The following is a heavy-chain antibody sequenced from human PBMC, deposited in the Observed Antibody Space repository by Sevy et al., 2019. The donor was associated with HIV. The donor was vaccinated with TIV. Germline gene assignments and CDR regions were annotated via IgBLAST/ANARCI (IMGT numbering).Heavy chain of an antibody. CDR2: INPSGGST. CDR1: GYTFTSYY. V-gene: IGHV1-46*01. D-gene: IGHD3-9*01. Sequence: ASVKVSCKASGYTFTSYYMHWVRQAPGQGLECMGIINPSGGSTSYAQKFQGRVTMTRDTSTSTVYMELSSLRSEDTAVYYCARDSDNYDILTGYYPFDYWGQGTLVTVSS. J-gene: IGHJ4*02. CDR3: ARDSDNYDILTGYYPFDY.